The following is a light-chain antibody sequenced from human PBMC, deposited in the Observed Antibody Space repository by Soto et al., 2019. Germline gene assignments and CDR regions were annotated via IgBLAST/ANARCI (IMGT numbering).Light chain of an antibody. J-gene: IGLJ2*01. CDR3: QAYDSSLSGVV. CDR2: GNT. CDR1: SSNIGAPFD. V-gene: IGLV1-40*01. Sequence: QAVVTQPPSVSGAPGQRVTISCTGTSSNIGAPFDVHWYQQLPGTAPKLLIYGNTNRPSGVPDRFSGSKSGTSASLAITGLQAEDEADYYCQAYDSSLSGVVFGGGTQLTVL.